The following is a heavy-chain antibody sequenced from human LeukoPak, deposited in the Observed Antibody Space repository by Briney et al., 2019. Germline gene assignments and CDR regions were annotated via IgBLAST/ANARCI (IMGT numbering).Heavy chain of an antibody. CDR2: IDSSDSYT. V-gene: IGHV5-10-1*01. CDR3: ASSLDAYCSGGSCYHSYYYYYGMDV. CDR1: GYSFTSYW. Sequence: GESLRISCKGSGYSFTSYWISWVRQMPGKGLEWMGRIDSSDSYTNYSPSFQGHVTISADKSISTAYLQWSSLKASDTAMYYCASSLDAYCSGGSCYHSYYYYYGMDVWGQGTTVTVSS. D-gene: IGHD2-15*01. J-gene: IGHJ6*02.